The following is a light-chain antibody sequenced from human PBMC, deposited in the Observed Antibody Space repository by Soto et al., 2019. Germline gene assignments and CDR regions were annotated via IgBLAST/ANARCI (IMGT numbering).Light chain of an antibody. V-gene: IGKV1-39*01. Sequence: IQMTQSPSSLSASVGDRVIISCRTSQGINNYLNWYQQKAGEAPRLLIYSVSSLQIGVPSRFSGSVSGTNFTYPSTSRQPEHYATDYCQESYSVRTFGLGTKV. CDR1: QGINNY. CDR2: SVS. J-gene: IGKJ1*01. CDR3: QESYSVRT.